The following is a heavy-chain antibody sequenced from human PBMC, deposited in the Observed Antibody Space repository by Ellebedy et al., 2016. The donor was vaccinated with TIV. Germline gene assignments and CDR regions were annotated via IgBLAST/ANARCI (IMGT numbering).Heavy chain of an antibody. Sequence: GESLKISCAASGFTFSIYAMGWVRQAPGTGLDWVSTLSRNGGGTYYAGSVEGRFTISRDNSNNTQWLQMCGLRDEDTARYFCAKDLGIERQWGFDYWGQGTLVTVSS. V-gene: IGHV3-23*01. D-gene: IGHD1-26*01. CDR2: LSRNGGGT. CDR1: GFTFSIYA. CDR3: AKDLGIERQWGFDY. J-gene: IGHJ4*02.